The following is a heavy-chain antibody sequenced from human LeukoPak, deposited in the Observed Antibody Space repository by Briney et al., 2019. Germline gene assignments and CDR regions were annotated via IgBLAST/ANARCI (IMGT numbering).Heavy chain of an antibody. J-gene: IGHJ4*02. CDR3: ANGNPDSSGPGRGF. CDR2: ISSSSSGGNT. D-gene: IGHD3-22*01. Sequence: GGSLRLSCAASGVTLSTYAMSWARQAPGRGVEWVSGISSSSSGGNTYYADSVKGRFTISRDNSKNTLYLQMNSLRAEDTAVYYCANGNPDSSGPGRGFWGQGTLVTVSS. V-gene: IGHV3-23*01. CDR1: GVTLSTYA.